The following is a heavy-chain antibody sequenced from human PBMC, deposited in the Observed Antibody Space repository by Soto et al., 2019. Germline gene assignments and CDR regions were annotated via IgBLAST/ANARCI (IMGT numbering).Heavy chain of an antibody. CDR3: ASRDPGTIVDY. CDR2: IYRTGST. D-gene: IGHD1-7*01. V-gene: IGHV4-4*02. CDR1: GGSFTSNNW. Sequence: SETLSLTCAVSGGSFTSNNWWTWVRQPPGQGLEWIGEIYRTGSTNYYPSLKSRVTILLDKSENQSSLKVTSLTAADTAVYYCASRDPGTIVDYWGQGTLVTVSS. J-gene: IGHJ4*02.